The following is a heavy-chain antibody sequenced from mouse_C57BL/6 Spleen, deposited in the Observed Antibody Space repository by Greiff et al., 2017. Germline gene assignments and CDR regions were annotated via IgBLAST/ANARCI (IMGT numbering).Heavy chain of an antibody. CDR1: GFTFSDYG. D-gene: IGHD2-4*01. CDR2: ISSGSSTI. J-gene: IGHJ4*01. CDR3: ARPYYDCDGERALDY. V-gene: IGHV5-17*01. Sequence: DVKLVESGGGLVKPGGSLKLSCAASGFTFSDYGMHWVRQAPEKGLEWVAYISSGSSTIYYADTVKGRFPISRDTAKNTLFLQMTSLRSEDTAMYYCARPYYDCDGERALDYWGQGTSVTVSA.